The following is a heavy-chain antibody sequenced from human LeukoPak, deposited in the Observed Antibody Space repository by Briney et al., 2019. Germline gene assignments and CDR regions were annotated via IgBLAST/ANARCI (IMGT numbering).Heavy chain of an antibody. CDR3: AVRSASYSSGWGRYFDY. D-gene: IGHD6-19*01. J-gene: IGHJ4*02. CDR1: GGSFSGYY. Sequence: SETLSLTCAVYGGSFSGYYWSWIRWPPGKGLEWIGEINHSGSTNYNPSLKSRVTISVDTSKNQFSLKLSSVIAADTAVYYCAVRSASYSSGWGRYFDYWGQGTLVTVSS. CDR2: INHSGST. V-gene: IGHV4-34*01.